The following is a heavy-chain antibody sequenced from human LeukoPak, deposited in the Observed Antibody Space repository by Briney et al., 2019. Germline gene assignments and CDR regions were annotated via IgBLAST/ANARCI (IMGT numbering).Heavy chain of an antibody. J-gene: IGHJ3*02. CDR3: ARTYSGSSNDAFDI. CDR1: GYTFTGYY. D-gene: IGHD1-26*01. CDR2: INPNSGGT. V-gene: IGHV1-2*04. Sequence: GASVKVSCKASGYTFTGYYMHWVRQAPGQGLEWMGWINPNSGGTNYAQKFQGWVTMTRDTSISTAYRELSRLRSDDTAVYYCARTYSGSSNDAFDIWGQGTMVTVSS.